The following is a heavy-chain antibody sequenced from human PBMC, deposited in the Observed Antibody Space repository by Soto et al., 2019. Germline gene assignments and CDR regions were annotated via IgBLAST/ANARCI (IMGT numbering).Heavy chain of an antibody. CDR2: INQDGGET. CDR3: ARDVEKRNFYEFWSGSLH. J-gene: IGHJ4*02. CDR1: GFTFSTYW. D-gene: IGHD3-3*01. V-gene: IGHV3-7*01. Sequence: EVQLVESGGALVQPGGSLRLSCAASGFTFSTYWMTWVRQAPGKGLEWVANINQDGGETYYVDSVKGRFTISRDNAKNTLYLQMNSLRAEDTAVYYCARDVEKRNFYEFWSGSLHWGQGTLVTVSS.